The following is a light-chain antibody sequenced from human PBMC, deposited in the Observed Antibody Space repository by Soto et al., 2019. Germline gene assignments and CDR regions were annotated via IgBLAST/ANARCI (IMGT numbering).Light chain of an antibody. CDR2: GAA. V-gene: IGKV3-15*01. CDR1: QSISSN. Sequence: IVMTQSPAILSVSQGERATLSCRANQSISSNLAWYQQKPGQAPRLLIYGAATRATGIPARFSGSGSGTDFTLTISSLEPEDFAVYYCQQRSNWPRTFGPGTKVDI. J-gene: IGKJ3*01. CDR3: QQRSNWPRT.